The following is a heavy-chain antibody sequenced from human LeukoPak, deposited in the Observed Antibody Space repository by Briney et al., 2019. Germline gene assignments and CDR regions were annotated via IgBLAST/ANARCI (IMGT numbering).Heavy chain of an antibody. CDR3: ARDEDYGDYDAFGI. CDR1: GGTFSSYA. V-gene: IGHV1-69*13. CDR2: IIPIFGTA. J-gene: IGHJ3*02. Sequence: SVKVSCKASGGTFSSYAISWVRQAPGQGLEWMGGIIPIFGTANYAQKFQGRVTITADESTSTAYMELSSLRSEDTAVYYCARDEDYGDYDAFGIWGQGTMVTVSS. D-gene: IGHD4-17*01.